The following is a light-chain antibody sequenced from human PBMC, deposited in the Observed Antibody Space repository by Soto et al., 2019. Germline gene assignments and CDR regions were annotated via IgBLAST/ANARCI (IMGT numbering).Light chain of an antibody. CDR3: QQVDVYPST. CDR2: DAS. V-gene: IGKV1-5*01. Sequence: IQMTQSPSTLSASVGGTVNISCRASQSISVSLAWYQQKPGKAPRLLIYDASTLQGGVPSRFSGRGSGTEFTLTVTSLQPEDFASYYCQQVDVYPSTFGGGTKVDIK. J-gene: IGKJ4*01. CDR1: QSISVS.